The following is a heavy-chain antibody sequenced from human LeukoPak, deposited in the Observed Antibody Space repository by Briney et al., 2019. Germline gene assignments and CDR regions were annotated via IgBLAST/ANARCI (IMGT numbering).Heavy chain of an antibody. Sequence: PSETLSLTCTVSGGSISSGGYYWSWIRQHPGEGLEWIGYIYYSGSTYYNPSLKSRVTISVDTSKNQFSLKLSSVTAADTAVYYCARGVPYYYDRSGYPWGQGTLVTVSS. CDR2: IYYSGST. V-gene: IGHV4-31*03. CDR3: ARGVPYYYDRSGYP. D-gene: IGHD3-22*01. J-gene: IGHJ5*02. CDR1: GGSISSGGYY.